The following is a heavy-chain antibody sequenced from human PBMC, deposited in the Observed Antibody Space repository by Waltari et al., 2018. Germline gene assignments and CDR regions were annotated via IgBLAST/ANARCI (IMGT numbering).Heavy chain of an antibody. CDR1: GFTFSSFA. CDR2: ISYDGSNK. J-gene: IGHJ4*02. V-gene: IGHV3-30*01. D-gene: IGHD3-16*01. Sequence: QVQLVESGGGVVQPGRFLRLLCAASGFTFSSFAMHWVRQAQGKGLEWVAVISYDGSNKYYADSVKGRFTISRDNSKNTLYLQMNSLRAEDTAVYYCARDFIPKNGYFDYWGQGTLVTVSS. CDR3: ARDFIPKNGYFDY.